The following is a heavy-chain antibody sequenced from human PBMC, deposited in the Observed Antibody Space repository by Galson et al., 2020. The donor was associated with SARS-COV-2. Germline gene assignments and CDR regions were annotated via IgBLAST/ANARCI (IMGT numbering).Heavy chain of an antibody. Sequence: GESLKISCKASGYPFNTYGIKWVRQVPGQGLEWMGWINTYNGNRNYAQKFQGRVTMTTDTSTSTAYMELRSLRSDDTAVYYCARGGQRDLLTPTYYSYYSGMDVWGQGTTVTVSS. V-gene: IGHV1-18*04. CDR2: INTYNGNR. D-gene: IGHD3-10*01. CDR3: ARGGQRDLLTPTYYSYYSGMDV. J-gene: IGHJ6*02. CDR1: GYPFNTYG.